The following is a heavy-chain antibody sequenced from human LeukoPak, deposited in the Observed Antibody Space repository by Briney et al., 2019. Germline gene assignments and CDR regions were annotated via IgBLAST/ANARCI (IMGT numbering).Heavy chain of an antibody. CDR2: ISSSSSYI. Sequence: PGGSLRLSCAAYGFTFSSYSMNWVRQAPGKGREWVSSISSSSSYIYYADSVKGRFTISRDNAKNSLYVQMNSLRAEDTAVYYCARVLGRDYYDSSGYYPPDYWGQGTLVTVSS. V-gene: IGHV3-21*01. CDR3: ARVLGRDYYDSSGYYPPDY. CDR1: GFTFSSYS. D-gene: IGHD3-22*01. J-gene: IGHJ4*02.